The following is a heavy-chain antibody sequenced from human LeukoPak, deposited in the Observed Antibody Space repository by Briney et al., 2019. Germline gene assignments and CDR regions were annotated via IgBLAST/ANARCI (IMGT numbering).Heavy chain of an antibody. CDR2: INTDGSSI. J-gene: IGHJ6*03. CDR1: GFTFSSYW. D-gene: IGHD4-17*01. CDR3: ASSYGDPRGYYYYYYMDV. Sequence: GGSLRLSCAASGFTFSSYWMHWVRQAPGKGLVWVSCINTDGSSISYADSVKGRFTISRDNAKNTLYVQMNSLRAEDTAVYYCASSYGDPRGYYYYYYMDVWGKGTTVTVSS. V-gene: IGHV3-74*01.